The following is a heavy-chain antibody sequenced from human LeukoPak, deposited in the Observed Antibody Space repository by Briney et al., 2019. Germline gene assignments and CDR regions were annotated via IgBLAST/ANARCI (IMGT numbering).Heavy chain of an antibody. J-gene: IGHJ5*02. V-gene: IGHV4-59*01. D-gene: IGHD3-22*01. CDR1: GGSISTYY. Sequence: SETLSPTCTVSGGSISTYYWSWIRQPPGKGLEWIGYIYYSGNSNYNPSLKSRVTISADTSKNQFSLKLSSVTAADTAGYYCAGLGASGNGYLSWFDPWGQGTLVTVSS. CDR2: IYYSGNS. CDR3: AGLGASGNGYLSWFDP.